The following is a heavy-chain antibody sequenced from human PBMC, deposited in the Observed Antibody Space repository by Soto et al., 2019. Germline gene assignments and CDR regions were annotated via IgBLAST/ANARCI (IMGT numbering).Heavy chain of an antibody. CDR3: ARDVGIAAGWIDP. J-gene: IGHJ5*02. D-gene: IGHD6-13*01. V-gene: IGHV4-61*01. CDR1: GGSVSSGSYY. CDR2: IYYSGST. Sequence: QVQLQESGPGLVKPSETLSLTCTVSGGSVSSGSYYWSWIRQPPGKGLEWIGYIYYSGSTNYNPSLQSRVXXSXDTXKNQFSLKLSSVTAADTAVYYCARDVGIAAGWIDPWGQGTLVTVSS.